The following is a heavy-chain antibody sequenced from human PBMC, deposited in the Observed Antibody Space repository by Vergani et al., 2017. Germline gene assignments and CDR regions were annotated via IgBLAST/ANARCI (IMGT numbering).Heavy chain of an antibody. CDR1: GFTFTSSA. D-gene: IGHD4-17*01. Sequence: QMQLVQSGPEVKKPGTSVKVSCKASGFTFTSSAVQWVRQARGQRLEWIGWIVVGSGNTNYAQKFQERVTITRDMSTSTAYMELSSLRSEDTAVYYCAARGYGDYGGAVLWFDPWGQGTLVTVSS. CDR3: AARGYGDYGGAVLWFDP. V-gene: IGHV1-58*01. CDR2: IVVGSGNT. J-gene: IGHJ5*02.